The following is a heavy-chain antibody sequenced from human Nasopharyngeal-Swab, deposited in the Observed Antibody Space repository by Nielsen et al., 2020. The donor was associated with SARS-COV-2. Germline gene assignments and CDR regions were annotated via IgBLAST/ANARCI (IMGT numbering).Heavy chain of an antibody. CDR3: AGGGYCSGGSCYSFDAFDI. J-gene: IGHJ3*02. V-gene: IGHV1-2*06. CDR1: GYTFTGYY. Sequence: ASVKVSCKASGYTFTGYYMHWVRQAPGQGLEWMGRINPNSGGTNYAQKFQGRVTMTRDTSISTAYMELSRLRSDDTAVYYCAGGGYCSGGSCYSFDAFDIWGQGTMVTASS. D-gene: IGHD2-15*01. CDR2: INPNSGGT.